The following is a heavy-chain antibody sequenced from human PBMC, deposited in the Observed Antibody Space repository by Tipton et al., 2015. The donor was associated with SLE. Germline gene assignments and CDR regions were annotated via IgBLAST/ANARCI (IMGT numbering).Heavy chain of an antibody. J-gene: IGHJ3*02. V-gene: IGHV3-23*01. CDR2: ISGSGGST. Sequence: SLRLSCAASGFTFDDYAMSWVRQAPGKGLEWVSAISGSGGSTYYADSVKGRFTISRDNSKNTLYLQMNSLRAEDTAVYYCAKGPWVFDAFDIWGQGTMVTVSS. CDR1: GFTFDDYA. CDR3: AKGPWVFDAFDI. D-gene: IGHD3-16*01.